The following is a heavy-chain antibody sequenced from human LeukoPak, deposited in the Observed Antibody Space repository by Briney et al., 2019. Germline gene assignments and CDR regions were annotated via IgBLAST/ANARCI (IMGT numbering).Heavy chain of an antibody. D-gene: IGHD3-10*01. V-gene: IGHV4-39*07. Sequence: PSETLSLTCTVSGGSISSSSYYWGWIRQPPGKGLEWIGSIYYSGSTYYNPSLRSRVTLSVDTSKNQFSLKLSSVTAADTAVYYCARGGVAAKYYFDYWGPGTLVTVSS. CDR2: IYYSGST. CDR1: GGSISSSSYY. J-gene: IGHJ4*02. CDR3: ARGGVAAKYYFDY.